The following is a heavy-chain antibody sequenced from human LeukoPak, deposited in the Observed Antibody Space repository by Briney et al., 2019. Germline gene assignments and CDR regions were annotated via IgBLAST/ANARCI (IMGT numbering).Heavy chain of an antibody. D-gene: IGHD2-21*02. J-gene: IGHJ6*02. Sequence: PSETLSLTCIVSGGSISSDGYYWSWIRQHPGKGLEWIGYIYYSGSTNYNPSLKSRVTISVDTSKNQFSLKLSSVTAADTAVYYCARDRVVVTAYYGMDVWGQGTTVTVSS. CDR3: ARDRVVVTAYYGMDV. CDR1: GGSISSDGYY. V-gene: IGHV4-61*08. CDR2: IYYSGST.